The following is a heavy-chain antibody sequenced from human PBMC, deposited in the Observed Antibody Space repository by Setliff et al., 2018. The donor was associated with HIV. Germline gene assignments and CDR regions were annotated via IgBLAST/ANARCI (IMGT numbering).Heavy chain of an antibody. V-gene: IGHV1-18*01. CDR2: ISVYNGYT. D-gene: IGHD1-26*01. CDR3: ASGSHGEGATDY. J-gene: IGHJ4*02. Sequence: GASVKVSCKASGSSFTSYGLNWVRQAPGQGLEWMGWISVYNGYTNYAQKVRDRVTMTADTSTSTAYMELRTLRSDDTAVYYCASGSHGEGATDYWGLGTLVTVSS. CDR1: GSSFTSYG.